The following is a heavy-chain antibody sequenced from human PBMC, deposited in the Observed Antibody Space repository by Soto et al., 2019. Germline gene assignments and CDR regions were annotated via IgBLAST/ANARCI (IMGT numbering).Heavy chain of an antibody. CDR1: GGTFSSYA. J-gene: IGHJ6*02. CDR3: ARGQGYCSGGICYYYYYGMDV. CDR2: IIPTSGTA. V-gene: IGHV1-69*13. D-gene: IGHD2-15*01. Sequence: SVKVSCKASGGTFSSYAISWVRQAPGQGLEWMGGIIPTSGTANYAQKFQGRATITADESTSTAYMELSSLTSEDTAVYFCARGQGYCSGGICYYYYYGMDVWGQGTTVTVSS.